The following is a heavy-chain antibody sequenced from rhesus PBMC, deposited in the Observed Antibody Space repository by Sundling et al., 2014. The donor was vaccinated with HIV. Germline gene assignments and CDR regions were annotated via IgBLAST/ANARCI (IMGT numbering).Heavy chain of an antibody. V-gene: IGHV3S4*01. J-gene: IGHJ1*01. Sequence: EVQLMESGGGLVQPGGSVRLSCAASGFTFSSHDMGWVRQALGKGLEWVSSISNTAKTILYADSVKGRFTISRDNAKNSLSLQMSSLKTEDTAVYYCTRELEYFEFWGQGVLVTVSS. CDR3: TRELEYFEF. CDR1: GFTFSSHD. CDR2: ISNTAKTI.